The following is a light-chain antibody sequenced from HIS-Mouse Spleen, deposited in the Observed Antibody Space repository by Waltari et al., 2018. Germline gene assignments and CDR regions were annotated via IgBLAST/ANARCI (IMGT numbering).Light chain of an antibody. CDR2: EDS. CDR3: YSTDSSGNHRV. CDR1: ALPKKY. Sequence: SYELTQPPSVSVSPGQTARITCSGAALPKKYAYWYQQKSGQAPVLFIYEDSKRPSGIPGRFSGSSSGTMATLTISGAQVEDEADYYCYSTDSSGNHRVFGGGTKLTVL. V-gene: IGLV3-10*01. J-gene: IGLJ2*01.